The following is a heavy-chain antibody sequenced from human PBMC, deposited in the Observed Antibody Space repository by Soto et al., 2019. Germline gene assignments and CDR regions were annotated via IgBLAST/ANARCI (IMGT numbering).Heavy chain of an antibody. J-gene: IGHJ6*02. CDR1: GVTFSSYG. D-gene: IGHD2-2*01. CDR2: ISYDGSNK. V-gene: IGHV3-30*18. Sequence: PGGSLRLSCAACGVTFSSYGMHWVRQAPGKGLEWVAVISYDGSNKYYADSVKGRFTISRDNSKNTLYLQMNSLRAEDTAVYYCAKDRGDVVVVISYGMDVWGQGTTVTVSS. CDR3: AKDRGDVVVVISYGMDV.